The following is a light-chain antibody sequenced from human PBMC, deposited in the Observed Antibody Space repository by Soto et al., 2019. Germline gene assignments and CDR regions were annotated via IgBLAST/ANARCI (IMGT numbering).Light chain of an antibody. V-gene: IGLV2-8*01. CDR3: SSYAGSNIVI. Sequence: QSVLTQPPSASGSPGQSVTISCTGTSSDIGGYNYVSWYQQYPGKAPKLMIYGVNNRPSGVPARFSGSKSGNTASLTVSGLQAEDEADYYCSSYAGSNIVIFGGGTKLTVL. J-gene: IGLJ2*01. CDR1: SSDIGGYNY. CDR2: GVN.